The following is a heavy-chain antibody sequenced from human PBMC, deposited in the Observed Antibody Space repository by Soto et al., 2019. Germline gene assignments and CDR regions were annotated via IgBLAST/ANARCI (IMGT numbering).Heavy chain of an antibody. CDR3: VRGYCGYGFWNQLNWLDP. J-gene: IGHJ5*02. Sequence: GGSLRLSCEPPGFPFSTYGFHWVRQAPGKGLEWVAVILDDVSENLYLEDANGPFSVSRDVTKNTVYLQMNSLRVEDSAMYCCVRGYCGYGFWNQLNWLDPWGQGTLVTVSS. D-gene: IGHD3-3*01. V-gene: IGHV3-30*03. CDR2: ILDDVSEN. CDR1: GFPFSTYG.